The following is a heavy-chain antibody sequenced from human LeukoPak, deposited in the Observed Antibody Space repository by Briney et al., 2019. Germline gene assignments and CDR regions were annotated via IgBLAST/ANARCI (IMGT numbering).Heavy chain of an antibody. J-gene: IGHJ4*02. CDR1: GFTFSSSA. CDR2: ISFDGTNK. CDR3: ARFRTWGDKAFDY. D-gene: IGHD2-21*02. Sequence: GGSLRLSCAASGFTFSSSAMHWVRQTPGKGLEWVAVISFDGTNKYYADSVKGRFTISRDSAKNSLYLQMNSLRAEDTAVYYCARFRTWGDKAFDYWGQGTLVTVSS. V-gene: IGHV3-30*07.